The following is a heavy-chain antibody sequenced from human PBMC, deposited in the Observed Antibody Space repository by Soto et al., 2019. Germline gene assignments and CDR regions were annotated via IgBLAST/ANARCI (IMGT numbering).Heavy chain of an antibody. J-gene: IGHJ6*02. D-gene: IGHD1-20*01. CDR2: IDTGSTYM. CDR3: ARETGSYNWNDGLMDV. V-gene: IGHV3-21*06. Sequence: EVQLVESGGGLVKPGGSLRLSCAASGFSFSSFTMNWVRQAPGKGLEWVSSIDTGSTYMYYADSVTGRFTISRDNAKNSVYLHINRLRAEDTAVYYCARETGSYNWNDGLMDVGGQGTTVTVSS. CDR1: GFSFSSFT.